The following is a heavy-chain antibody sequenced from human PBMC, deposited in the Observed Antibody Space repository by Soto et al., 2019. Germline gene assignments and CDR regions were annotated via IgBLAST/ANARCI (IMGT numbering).Heavy chain of an antibody. J-gene: IGHJ5*02. V-gene: IGHV3-23*01. CDR3: ARDRRGVLDP. Sequence: ESGGAFIQPGGSLRLSCAVSGFTFSDYDMSWVRQAPGKGLEWVSAISASGGTTYYTDSVKGRFIISRDNSKNTLYLQMNSLRAEDTALYYCARDRRGVLDPWGQGTLVTVSP. CDR2: ISASGGTT. D-gene: IGHD6-6*01. CDR1: GFTFSDYD.